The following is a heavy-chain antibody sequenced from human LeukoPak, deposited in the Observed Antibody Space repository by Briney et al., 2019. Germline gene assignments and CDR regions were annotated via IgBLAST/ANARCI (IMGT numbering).Heavy chain of an antibody. Sequence: PSETLSLTCAVYGGSFSGYYWSWIRQPPGKGLEWIGEINHSGSTNYNPSLKSRVTISVDTSKNQFSLKLSSVTAADTAVYYCARDPNYYDSNGYDQGIDYWGQGTLVTVSS. J-gene: IGHJ4*02. CDR3: ARDPNYYDSNGYDQGIDY. V-gene: IGHV4-34*01. CDR1: GGSFSGYY. CDR2: INHSGST. D-gene: IGHD3-22*01.